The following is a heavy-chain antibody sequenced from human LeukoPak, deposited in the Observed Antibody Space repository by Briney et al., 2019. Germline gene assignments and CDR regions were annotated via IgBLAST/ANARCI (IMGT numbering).Heavy chain of an antibody. Sequence: GASVKVSCKASGYTFASYGISWVPQAAGQGLEWMGWISAYNGNTNYAQKLQGRVTVTTDTSTSTAYMELRSLRSDDTAVYYCARVRTIFGGYFDYWGQGTLVTVSS. CDR3: ARVRTIFGGYFDY. V-gene: IGHV1-18*01. CDR1: GYTFASYG. D-gene: IGHD3-3*01. CDR2: ISAYNGNT. J-gene: IGHJ4*02.